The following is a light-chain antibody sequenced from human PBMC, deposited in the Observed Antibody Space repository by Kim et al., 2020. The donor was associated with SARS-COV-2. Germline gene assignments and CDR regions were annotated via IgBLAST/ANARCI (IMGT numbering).Light chain of an antibody. Sequence: TLSLSPGERATLSCRASQSVSSTYLGWYQQKPGQAPRLLIYGASSRATSIPDRFSGSGSGTDFTLTISRLEPEDFAVYYCQQKRTFGQGTKVDIK. CDR1: QSVSSTY. V-gene: IGKV3-20*01. J-gene: IGKJ1*01. CDR2: GAS. CDR3: QQKRT.